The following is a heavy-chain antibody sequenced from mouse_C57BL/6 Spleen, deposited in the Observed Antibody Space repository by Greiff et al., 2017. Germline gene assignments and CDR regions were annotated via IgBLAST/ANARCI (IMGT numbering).Heavy chain of an antibody. V-gene: IGHV6-6*01. CDR3: TGNLSLDY. CDR2: IRNKANNHAT. CDR1: GFTFSDAW. D-gene: IGHD1-1*01. J-gene: IGHJ2*01. Sequence: DVQLQESGGGLVQPGGSMKLSCAASGFTFSDAWMDWVRQSPEKGLEWGAEIRNKANNHATYYAESVKGRFTISRDDSKSSVYLQMNSLRAEDTGIYYCTGNLSLDYWGQGTTLTVSS.